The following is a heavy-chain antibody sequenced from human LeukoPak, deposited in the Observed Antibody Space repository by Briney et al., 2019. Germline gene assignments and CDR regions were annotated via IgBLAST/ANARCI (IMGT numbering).Heavy chain of an antibody. Sequence: ASVKVSCKASGYTFTSYNINWVRQATGQGLEWMRWMNPNSGNTGYAQKFQGRVTITRNTSISTAYMELSSLRSEDTAVYYCARGWPDAFDIWGQGTMVTVSS. J-gene: IGHJ3*02. CDR3: ARGWPDAFDI. CDR1: GYTFTSYN. CDR2: MNPNSGNT. V-gene: IGHV1-8*03.